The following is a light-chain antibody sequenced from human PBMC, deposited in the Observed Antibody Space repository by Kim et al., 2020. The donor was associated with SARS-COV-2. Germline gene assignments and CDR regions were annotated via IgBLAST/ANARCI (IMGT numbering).Light chain of an antibody. CDR1: SSEGGDDNY. J-gene: IGLJ2*01. CDR2: DVS. Sequence: QSVTNACTRTSSEGGDDNYVCWYQQNQGKGPKLMIYDVSKRPSGVPDSFSGSKSGNTASLTISGLQAEDEADYYCWSYAGSYTCVVFGGGTQLTVL. V-gene: IGLV2-11*01. CDR3: WSYAGSYTCVV.